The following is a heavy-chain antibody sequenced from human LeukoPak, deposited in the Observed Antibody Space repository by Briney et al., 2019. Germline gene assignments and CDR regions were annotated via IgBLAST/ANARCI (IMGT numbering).Heavy chain of an antibody. CDR2: INQDVRDK. CDR3: ARDKSSGDSEDY. J-gene: IGHJ4*02. V-gene: IGHV3-7*05. Sequence: RGRSLRLACSASGFIFSNYWMSWVRQAPGKGLEWVANINQDVRDKYYVDSVKGRFTISRDNAKNSLSLQMNSLRAEDTALYYCARDKSSGDSEDYWGQGTLVTVSS. CDR1: GFIFSNYW. D-gene: IGHD4-17*01.